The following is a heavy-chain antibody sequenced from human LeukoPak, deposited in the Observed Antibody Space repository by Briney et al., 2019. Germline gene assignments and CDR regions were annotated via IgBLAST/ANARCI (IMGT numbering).Heavy chain of an antibody. CDR1: GGSISSYY. J-gene: IGHJ3*02. V-gene: IGHV4-59*12. Sequence: SETLSLTCTVSGGSISSYYWSWIRQPPGKGLEWIGYIYYSGSTYYNPSLKSRVTISVDTSKNQFSLKLSSVTAADTAVYYCARAGGYLGFDAFDIWGQGTMVTVSS. CDR2: IYYSGST. D-gene: IGHD3-22*01. CDR3: ARAGGYLGFDAFDI.